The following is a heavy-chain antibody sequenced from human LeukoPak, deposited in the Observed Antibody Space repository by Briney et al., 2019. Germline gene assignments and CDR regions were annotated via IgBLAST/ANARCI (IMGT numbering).Heavy chain of an antibody. CDR3: ARHVDGRSWFDP. CDR1: GGSISSSSYY. CDR2: IYYSGST. J-gene: IGHJ5*02. D-gene: IGHD5-12*01. V-gene: IGHV4-39*01. Sequence: PPETLSLTCSVFGGSISSSSYYWGWIRQPPGKGLEWIGSIYYSGSTYYNPSLKSRVTISIDTSKNQFSLKLSSVTAADTAVYYCARHVDGRSWFDPWGQGTLVTVSS.